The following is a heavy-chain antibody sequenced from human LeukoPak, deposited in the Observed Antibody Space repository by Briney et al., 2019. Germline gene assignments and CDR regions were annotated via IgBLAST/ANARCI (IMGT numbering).Heavy chain of an antibody. CDR2: SHYTGSA. J-gene: IGHJ3*02. V-gene: IGHV4-59*01. CDR3: ARGGSGSYRXXXDI. D-gene: IGHD3-10*01. CDR1: GGSISTYF. Sequence: SETLSLTCTISGGSISTYFWSWIRQSPGKGLEWIGYSHYTGSANYKPSLKSRVTISLDPSKKQFSLQMISVTAADTAVYYCARGGSGSYRXXXDIXXXGTXVTVS.